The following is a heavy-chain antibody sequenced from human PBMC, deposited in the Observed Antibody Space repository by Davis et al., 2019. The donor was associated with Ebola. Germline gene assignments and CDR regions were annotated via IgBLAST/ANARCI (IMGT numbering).Heavy chain of an antibody. V-gene: IGHV1-2*06. CDR1: GYTFTSSG. CDR2: INPNSGGT. D-gene: IGHD3-22*01. J-gene: IGHJ6*02. CDR3: ARGGITMIVVPRDYYYGMDV. Sequence: AASVKVSCKAFGYTFTSSGISWVRQAPGQGLEWMGRINPNSGGTNYAQKFQGRVTMTRDTSISTAYMELSRLRSDDTAVYYCARGGITMIVVPRDYYYGMDVWGQGTTVTVSS.